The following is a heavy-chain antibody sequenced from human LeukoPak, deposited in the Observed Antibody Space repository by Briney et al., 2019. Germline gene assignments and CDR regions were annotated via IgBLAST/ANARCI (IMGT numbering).Heavy chain of an antibody. D-gene: IGHD6-19*01. CDR2: ISGSGGSTI. V-gene: IGHV3-23*01. CDR1: GFTFSSYG. Sequence: GGSLRLSCAASGFTFSSYGMSWVRQAPGKGLEWVSAISGSGGSTIYYADSVKGRFTISRDNAKNSLYLQMNSLRAEDTAVYYCARALDSSGWYGRVDYWGQGTLVTVSS. CDR3: ARALDSSGWYGRVDY. J-gene: IGHJ4*02.